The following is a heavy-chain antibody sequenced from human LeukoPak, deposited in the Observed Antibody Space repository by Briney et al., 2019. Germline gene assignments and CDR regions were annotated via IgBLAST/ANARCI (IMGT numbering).Heavy chain of an antibody. V-gene: IGHV4-59*08. Sequence: SETLSLTCTVSGASITSHYWTWIRQPPGKGLEWLGYISYRGSTSCNPSLKSRITLSVDTSKRDFSLKLSSVTAADTAVYYCARAYGSGKFDYWGQGTLVTVSS. J-gene: IGHJ4*02. CDR1: GASITSHY. CDR3: ARAYGSGKFDY. CDR2: ISYRGST. D-gene: IGHD3-10*01.